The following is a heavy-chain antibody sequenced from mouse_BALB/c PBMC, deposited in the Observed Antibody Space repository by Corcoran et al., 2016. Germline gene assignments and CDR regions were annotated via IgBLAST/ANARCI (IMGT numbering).Heavy chain of an antibody. J-gene: IGHJ1*01. CDR3: ARDPYYYYGSSYWYFDV. Sequence: DVQLQESGPGLVKPSQSLSLTCSVTGYSITSGYYWNWIRQFPGNKLEWMGYISYDGSNNYNPSLKNRIPITRDTSKNQFFLKLNSVTTEDTATYYCARDPYYYYGSSYWYFDVWGAGTTVTVSS. D-gene: IGHD1-1*01. CDR1: GYSITSGYY. CDR2: ISYDGSN. V-gene: IGHV3-6*02.